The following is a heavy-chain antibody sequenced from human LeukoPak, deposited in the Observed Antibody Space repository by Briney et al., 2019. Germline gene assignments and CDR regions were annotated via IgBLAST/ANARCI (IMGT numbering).Heavy chain of an antibody. Sequence: SETLSLTRTVSGGSISSYYWSWVRQPPGEGLVWIGYIYYSGSTSYNPSLKIRVTISVDTSKTQFSLKLSSVTAADTAVYYCARVFGSAFDIWGQGTMVTVSS. J-gene: IGHJ3*02. V-gene: IGHV4-59*01. D-gene: IGHD3-10*02. CDR3: ARVFGSAFDI. CDR1: GGSISSYY. CDR2: IYYSGST.